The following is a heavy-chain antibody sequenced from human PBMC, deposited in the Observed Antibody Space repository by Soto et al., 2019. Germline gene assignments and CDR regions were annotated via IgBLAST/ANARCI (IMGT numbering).Heavy chain of an antibody. J-gene: IGHJ3*02. D-gene: IGHD2-2*01. CDR2: INPSGGST. V-gene: IGHV1-46*01. CDR1: GYTFTSYY. CDR3: ARGRAPIVVVPADAFDI. Sequence: ASVKVSCKASGYTFTSYYMHWVRHAPGQGLEWMGIINPSGGSTSYAQKFQGRVTMTRDTSTSTVYMELSSLRSEDTAVYYCARGRAPIVVVPADAFDIWGQGTMVTVSS.